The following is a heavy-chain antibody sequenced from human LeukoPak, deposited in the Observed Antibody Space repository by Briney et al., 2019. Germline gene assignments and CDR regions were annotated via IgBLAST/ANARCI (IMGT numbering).Heavy chain of an antibody. V-gene: IGHV6-1*01. CDR1: GDSVSSNSAT. CDR3: ARYAESSGYAFDI. CDR2: AYYRSKWFI. D-gene: IGHD3-22*01. Sequence: SQTLSLTCVISGDSVSSNSATWNWIRQSPSRGLEWLGRAYYRSKWFIDYATSVAGRITFSSDTAKNQSSLQLNSVTPEDTAVYYCARYAESSGYAFDIWGQGIMVTVSS. J-gene: IGHJ3*02.